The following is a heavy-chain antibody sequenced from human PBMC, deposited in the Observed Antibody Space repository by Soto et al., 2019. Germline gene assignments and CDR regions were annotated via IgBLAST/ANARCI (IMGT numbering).Heavy chain of an antibody. J-gene: IGHJ4*02. CDR3: ARPKGSYSSGCYDFDY. V-gene: IGHV1-69*01. D-gene: IGHD6-19*01. CDR1: GGTFSTYA. CDR2: IIPLFGTA. Sequence: QVQLVQSGAEVKQPGSSVKVSCKTSGGTFSTYAIYWVRQAPGQGLEWMGAIIPLFGTADYAQKCQGRVTITADESTSTASMELSSLRSEDTAVYYCARPKGSYSSGCYDFDYWGQGTLVTVSS.